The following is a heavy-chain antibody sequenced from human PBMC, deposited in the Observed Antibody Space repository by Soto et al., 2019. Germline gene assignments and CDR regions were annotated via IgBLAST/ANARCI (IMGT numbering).Heavy chain of an antibody. D-gene: IGHD3-3*01. Sequence: GESLKISCKGSGYSFTSYWIGWVRQMPGKGLEWMGIIYPGDSDTRYSPSFQGQVTISADKSISTAYLQWSSLKASDTAMYYCARHESITIFGVVTPYKFDYWGQGNLVTVSS. CDR2: IYPGDSDT. V-gene: IGHV5-51*01. J-gene: IGHJ4*02. CDR1: GYSFTSYW. CDR3: ARHESITIFGVVTPYKFDY.